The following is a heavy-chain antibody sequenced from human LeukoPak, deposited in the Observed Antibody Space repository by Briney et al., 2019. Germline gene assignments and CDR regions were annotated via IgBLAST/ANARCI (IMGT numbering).Heavy chain of an antibody. CDR2: MNPNSGAT. V-gene: IGHV1-2*02. D-gene: IGHD3-22*01. Sequence: ASVKVSCKASGYTFTSYYMHWVRQAPGQGLEWMGWMNPNSGATNYAQKFQGRVTMTRDTSSSTAYMELNRLRSDDTAVYYCARVAGTYYYDSSAYYLKSPFDYWGQGTLVTVSS. CDR3: ARVAGTYYYDSSAYYLKSPFDY. J-gene: IGHJ4*02. CDR1: GYTFTSYY.